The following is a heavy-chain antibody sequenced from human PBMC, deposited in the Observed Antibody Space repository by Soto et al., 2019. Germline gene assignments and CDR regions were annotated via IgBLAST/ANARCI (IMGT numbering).Heavy chain of an antibody. D-gene: IGHD3-10*01. V-gene: IGHV1-46*01. CDR2: INPYGGAA. CDR3: AKTANPYYGSGSYPKNWFDP. J-gene: IGHJ5*02. CDR1: GYTFTSTW. Sequence: ASVKVSCKASGYTFTSTWMHWVRQAPGQGLEWMGIINPYGGAATYAEKFQGRVTMTRDTSTATDYMELSSLRSEDTAMYYCAKTANPYYGSGSYPKNWFDPWGQGTLVTVSS.